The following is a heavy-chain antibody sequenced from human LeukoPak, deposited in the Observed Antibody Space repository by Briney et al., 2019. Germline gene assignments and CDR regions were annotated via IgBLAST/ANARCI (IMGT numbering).Heavy chain of an antibody. V-gene: IGHV1-18*01. CDR1: GYTFTSYG. CDR3: ARDRPGFGTIESPEY. CDR2: ISANSGYT. D-gene: IGHD1-1*01. J-gene: IGHJ4*02. Sequence: ASVKVSCKASGYTFTSYGISWVRQAPGQGLEWMGWISANSGYTKYTQKLQGRVSMTTDTSTRTAYMELRSLRSDDTAMYYCARDRPGFGTIESPEYWGQGTLVTVSS.